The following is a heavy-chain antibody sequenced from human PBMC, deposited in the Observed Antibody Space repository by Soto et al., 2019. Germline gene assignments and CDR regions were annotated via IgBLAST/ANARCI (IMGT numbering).Heavy chain of an antibody. Sequence: PGESLKISCQGSGYIFTTYWIGWVRQMPGKGLEWVGIIYPGHSDVRYGPSFQGQVTISADTSTSTAYLQWRSLKASDTAMYYCVRMGFSGGGYLSYYYYGMDIWGQGTTVTVSS. J-gene: IGHJ6*02. CDR3: VRMGFSGGGYLSYYYYGMDI. D-gene: IGHD5-12*01. CDR2: IYPGHSDV. V-gene: IGHV5-51*01. CDR1: GYIFTTYW.